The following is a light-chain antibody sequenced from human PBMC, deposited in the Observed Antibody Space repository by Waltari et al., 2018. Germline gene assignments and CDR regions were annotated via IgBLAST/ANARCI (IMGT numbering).Light chain of an antibody. CDR3: MQSLQLPGT. Sequence: DIVLTQTPLSLSVTPGQPASISCQSSQDLLPSDGKTYLYWFLQKPGQPPQLLIYAVSNRFSGAPDRCSGSGSGTEFTRKISRVEAADGGVYYCMQSLQLPGTFGQGTKVEIK. J-gene: IGKJ1*01. V-gene: IGKV2D-29*01. CDR1: QDLLPSDGKTY. CDR2: AVS.